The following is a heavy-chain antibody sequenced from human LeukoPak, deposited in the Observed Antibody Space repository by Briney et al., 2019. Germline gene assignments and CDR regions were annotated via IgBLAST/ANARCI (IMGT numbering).Heavy chain of an antibody. D-gene: IGHD1-1*01. CDR1: GFTFSSYG. CDR3: ARDRSAGTTGGGLDP. J-gene: IGHJ5*02. Sequence: GGSLRLSCAASGFTFSSYGMSWVRQVPGKGLEWVSSISGSGESTHYADSVKGRFTISRDNSKNTLYLQMNSLRAEDTAVYYCARDRSAGTTGGGLDPWGQGTLVTVSS. V-gene: IGHV3-23*01. CDR2: ISGSGEST.